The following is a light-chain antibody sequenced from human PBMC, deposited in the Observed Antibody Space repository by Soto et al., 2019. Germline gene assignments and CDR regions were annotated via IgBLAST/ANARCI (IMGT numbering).Light chain of an antibody. J-gene: IGLJ2*01. CDR2: DVH. Sequence: QSVLTQPASVSGSPGQSITISCTGTSSDVGGSNYVSWYQQHPGKAPKLMIYDVHNRPSGISNRFSGSKSGNTASLTISGLQAEDEAYYYCSSYRSGSTLVFGGGTKVTVL. V-gene: IGLV2-14*01. CDR3: SSYRSGSTLV. CDR1: SSDVGGSNY.